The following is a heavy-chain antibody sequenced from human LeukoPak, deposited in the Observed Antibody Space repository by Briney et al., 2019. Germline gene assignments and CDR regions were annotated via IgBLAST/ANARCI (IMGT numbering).Heavy chain of an antibody. CDR3: ARDRSRYSYGIDY. D-gene: IGHD5-18*01. J-gene: IGHJ4*02. CDR2: IYYSGST. Sequence: SETLSLTCTVSGGSISSYYWSRIRQPPGKGLEWIGYIYYSGSTNYNPSLKSRVTISVDTSKNQFSLKLSSVTAADTAVYYCARDRSRYSYGIDYWGQGTLVTVSS. V-gene: IGHV4-59*01. CDR1: GGSISSYY.